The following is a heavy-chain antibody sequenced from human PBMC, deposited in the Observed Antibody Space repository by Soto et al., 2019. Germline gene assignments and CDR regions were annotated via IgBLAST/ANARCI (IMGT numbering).Heavy chain of an antibody. CDR1: GYTFTSYD. D-gene: IGHD3-3*01. V-gene: IGHV1-8*01. CDR2: MNPNSGNT. J-gene: IGHJ5*02. Sequence: QVQLVQSGAEVKKPGASVKVSCKASGYTFTSYDINWVRQATGQGLEWMGWMNPNSGNTGYAQKFQGRVTMTRNTSISTAYMALRRLRSEDTAMYYCARGLEWSWSLDPWGQGTLVTVSS. CDR3: ARGLEWSWSLDP.